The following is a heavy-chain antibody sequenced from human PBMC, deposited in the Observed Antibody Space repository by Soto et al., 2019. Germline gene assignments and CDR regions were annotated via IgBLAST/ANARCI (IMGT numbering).Heavy chain of an antibody. V-gene: IGHV4-39*01. CDR1: GGSISSSSYY. CDR2: IYYSGST. Sequence: SETLSLTCTVSGGSISSSSYYWGWIRQPPGKGLEWIGSIYYSGSTYYNPSLKSRVTISVDTSKNQFSLKLSSVTAADTAVYYCASPLLGDGYNWNYWGQGTLVTVSS. J-gene: IGHJ4*02. CDR3: ASPLLGDGYNWNY. D-gene: IGHD5-12*01.